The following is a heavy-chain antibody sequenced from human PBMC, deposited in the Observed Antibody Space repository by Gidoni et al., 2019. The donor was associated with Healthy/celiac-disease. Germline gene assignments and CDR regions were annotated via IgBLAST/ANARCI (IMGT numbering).Heavy chain of an antibody. D-gene: IGHD3-3*01. Sequence: QVQLQESGPGLVKPSETLSLTCTVSGGSVSSGSYYWSWIRQPPGKGLEWIGYIYYSGSTKYNPSLKSRVTISVDTSKNQFSLKLSSVTAADTAVYYCARDFWSGYFNPDNWLDPWGQGTLVTVSS. J-gene: IGHJ5*02. V-gene: IGHV4-61*01. CDR1: GGSVSSGSYY. CDR3: ARDFWSGYFNPDNWLDP. CDR2: IYYSGST.